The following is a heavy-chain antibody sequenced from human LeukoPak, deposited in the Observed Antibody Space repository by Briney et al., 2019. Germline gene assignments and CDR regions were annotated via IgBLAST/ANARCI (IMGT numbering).Heavy chain of an antibody. Sequence: GGSLRLSCAASGFTFSDYWMHWVRQAPGKGLVWVSRINNDGSSTNHEDSVKGRFTISRDNAKNTLFLQMNSLRAEDTGIYYCARAHNYYFGLDVWGQGTTVTVSS. CDR1: GFTFSDYW. V-gene: IGHV3-74*01. J-gene: IGHJ6*02. CDR3: ARAHNYYFGLDV. CDR2: INNDGSST.